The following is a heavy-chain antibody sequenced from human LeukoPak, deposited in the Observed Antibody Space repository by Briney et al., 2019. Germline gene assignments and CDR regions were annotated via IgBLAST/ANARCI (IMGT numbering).Heavy chain of an antibody. CDR3: ARGRHYYGSGSYYANWFDP. V-gene: IGHV4-34*01. D-gene: IGHD3-10*01. CDR2: INHSGST. Sequence: PSETLSLTCAVYGGSFSGYYWSWIRQPPGKGLEWIGDINHSGSTNYNPSLKSRVTISVDTSKNQFSLKLSSVTAADTAVYYCARGRHYYGSGSYYANWFDPWGQGTLVTVSS. J-gene: IGHJ5*02. CDR1: GGSFSGYY.